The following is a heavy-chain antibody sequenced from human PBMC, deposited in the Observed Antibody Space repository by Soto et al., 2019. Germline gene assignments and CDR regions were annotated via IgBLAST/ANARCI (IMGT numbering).Heavy chain of an antibody. CDR3: ARDPAGSSFDY. J-gene: IGHJ4*02. D-gene: IGHD3-10*01. CDR2: INAGNGNT. V-gene: IGHV1-3*01. CDR1: GYTFTSYA. Sequence: QVQLVQSGAEVKKPGASVKVSCKASGYTFTSYAMHWVRQAPGQRLEWMGWINAGNGNTKYSQKFQGRVTITRDTSASTAYMELSSLGSEDTDVYYCARDPAGSSFDYWGQGTLVTVSS.